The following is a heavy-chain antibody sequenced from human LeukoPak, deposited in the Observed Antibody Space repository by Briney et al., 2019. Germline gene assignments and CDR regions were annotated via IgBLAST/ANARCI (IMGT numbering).Heavy chain of an antibody. CDR2: INHSGST. CDR3: ARDKGSDCSSTRCSYYYGMDV. D-gene: IGHD2-2*01. V-gene: IGHV4-34*01. J-gene: IGHJ6*02. Sequence: SETLSLTCAVYGGSFSGYYWSWIRQPPGKGLEWIGEINHSGSTNYNPSLKSRVTISVDTSKNQFSLKLSSVTAADTAVYYCARDKGSDCSSTRCSYYYGMDVWGQGTTVTVSS. CDR1: GGSFSGYY.